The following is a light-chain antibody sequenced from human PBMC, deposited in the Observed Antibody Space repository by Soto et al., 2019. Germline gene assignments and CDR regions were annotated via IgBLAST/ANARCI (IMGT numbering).Light chain of an antibody. CDR1: QSVFSS. J-gene: IGKJ1*01. Sequence: MTQSPATLSVSPGERTTLSCRASQSVFSSLAWYQQKPGQAPRLLIYGAATRATGIPARFSGSGSGTEFTLTISSLQSEDFAVYYCQQYHNWPGTFGQGTKVDNK. CDR2: GAA. CDR3: QQYHNWPGT. V-gene: IGKV3-15*01.